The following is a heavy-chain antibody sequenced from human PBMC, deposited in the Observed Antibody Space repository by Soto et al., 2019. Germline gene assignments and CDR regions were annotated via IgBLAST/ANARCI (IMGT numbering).Heavy chain of an antibody. J-gene: IGHJ5*01. Sequence: QVQLQESGPRLVKPSETLSLSCTISGDSFSNHYWTWIRQSPGKGLEWIGYIFHSGITDYNPSVKSRVTISIDKSRNLFSLNLTSVTAADTAVYYCARDRYFYDSRGDYRTLDSWGQGTLVTVSS. D-gene: IGHD3-22*01. CDR1: GDSFSNHY. CDR3: ARDRYFYDSRGDYRTLDS. V-gene: IGHV4-59*11. CDR2: IFHSGIT.